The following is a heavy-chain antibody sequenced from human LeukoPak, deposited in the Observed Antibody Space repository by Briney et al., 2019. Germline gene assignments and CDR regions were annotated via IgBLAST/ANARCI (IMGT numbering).Heavy chain of an antibody. CDR2: VNDRGST. J-gene: IGHJ6*03. CDR3: ARGGCNSTSCYLIWMYMDV. V-gene: IGHV4-34*01. CDR1: GGSFSDYY. D-gene: IGHD2-2*01. Sequence: PSETLSLTCAVYGGSFSDYYWNWIRQPSGKGLEWIGEVNDRGSTNYNPSLKSRVSISVDTSKKEFSLRLSSVTAADTAVYYCARGGCNSTSCYLIWMYMDVWGKGTTVTVSS.